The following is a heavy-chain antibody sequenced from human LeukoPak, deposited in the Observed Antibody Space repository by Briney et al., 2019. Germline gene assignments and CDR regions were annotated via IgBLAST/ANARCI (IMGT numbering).Heavy chain of an antibody. D-gene: IGHD4-11*01. CDR3: ALNYGFDY. CDR1: GFTFNSYN. V-gene: IGHV3-21*01. CDR2: ITSSSTYM. J-gene: IGHJ4*02. Sequence: WGSLRLSCAASGFTFNSYNMNWVRQAPGKGLEWVSSITSSSTYMYYADSVKGRFTISRDNARNSLYLQMNSLRAEDTAVYYCALNYGFDYWGQGTLVTVSS.